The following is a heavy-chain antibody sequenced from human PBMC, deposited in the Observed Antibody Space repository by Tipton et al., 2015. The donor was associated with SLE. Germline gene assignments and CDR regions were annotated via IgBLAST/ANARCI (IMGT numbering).Heavy chain of an antibody. D-gene: IGHD3/OR15-3a*01. J-gene: IGHJ4*02. CDR3: ARDTSGDWGFDY. Sequence: SLRLSCAASGFTFSSYSMNWVRQAPGKGLEWVSSISSSSSYIYYADSVKGRFTISRDNAKNSLYLQMNSLRAEDTAVYYCARDTSGDWGFDYWVQGTLVTVSS. V-gene: IGHV3-21*01. CDR1: GFTFSSYS. CDR2: ISSSSSYI.